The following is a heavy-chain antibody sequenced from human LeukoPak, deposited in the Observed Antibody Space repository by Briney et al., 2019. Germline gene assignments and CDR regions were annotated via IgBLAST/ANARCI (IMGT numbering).Heavy chain of an antibody. CDR1: GFTFSSYA. CDR3: ATYGDYEPYY. Sequence: GGSLRLSCAASGFTFSSYAMHWVRQAPGKGLEWVAVISYDGSNKYYADSVKGRFTISRDNSKNTLYLQMNSLRAEDTAVYYCATYGDYEPYYRGQGTLVTVSS. D-gene: IGHD4-17*01. V-gene: IGHV3-30*04. CDR2: ISYDGSNK. J-gene: IGHJ4*02.